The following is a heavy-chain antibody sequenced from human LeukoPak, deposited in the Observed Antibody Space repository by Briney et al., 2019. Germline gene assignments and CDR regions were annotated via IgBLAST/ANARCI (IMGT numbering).Heavy chain of an antibody. Sequence: ASVKVSCKASGYTFSTYVIGWVRQAPGQGLEWMGWINAYNGNTKYAQKLQGRVTMTADTSTTTAYMELRSLRSDDTAVYYCARDGYFDYWGQGTLVTVSA. CDR1: GYTFSTYV. J-gene: IGHJ4*02. CDR3: ARDGYFDY. V-gene: IGHV1-18*01. CDR2: INAYNGNT.